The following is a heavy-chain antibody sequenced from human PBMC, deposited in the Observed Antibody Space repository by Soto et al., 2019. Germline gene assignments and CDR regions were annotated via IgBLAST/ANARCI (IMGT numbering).Heavy chain of an antibody. CDR2: IYYSGKN. CDR1: GGSISSTDYY. Sequence: QLQLQESGPGLVKPSETLSLTCTVSGGSISSTDYYWGWIRQPPGKGLEWIGSIYYSGKNFYNPSLKSRVTISVDTSKNQFSLRVSSVTAADTAVYYCARQGYYTTTKIYSPSRFWGQGTLVTVSS. D-gene: IGHD3-3*01. CDR3: ARQGYYTTTKIYSPSRF. J-gene: IGHJ4*02. V-gene: IGHV4-39*01.